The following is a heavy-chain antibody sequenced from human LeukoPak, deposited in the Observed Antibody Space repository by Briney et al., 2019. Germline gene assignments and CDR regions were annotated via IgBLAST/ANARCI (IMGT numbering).Heavy chain of an antibody. Sequence: GGSLRLSCAASGFTFSSYAMHWVRQAPGKGLEWVAVISYDGSNKYYADSVKGRFTISRDNSKNTLYLQMDSLRAEDTAVYYCARDYGDYGEGIQYYFDYWGQGTLVTVSS. D-gene: IGHD4-17*01. CDR3: ARDYGDYGEGIQYYFDY. V-gene: IGHV3-30-3*01. CDR2: ISYDGSNK. CDR1: GFTFSSYA. J-gene: IGHJ4*02.